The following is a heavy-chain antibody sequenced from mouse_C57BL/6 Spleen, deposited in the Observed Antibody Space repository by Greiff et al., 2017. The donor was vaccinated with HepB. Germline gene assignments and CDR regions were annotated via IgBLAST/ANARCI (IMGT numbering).Heavy chain of an antibody. D-gene: IGHD1-1*01. V-gene: IGHV1-85*01. CDR1: GYTFTSYD. J-gene: IGHJ2*01. CDR3: ARVGTTVVATDDFDY. Sequence: VQRVESGPELVKPGASVKLSCKASGYTFTSYDINWVKQRPGQGLEWIGWIYPRDGSTKYNEKFKGKATLTVDTSSSTAYMELHSLTSEDSAVYVWARVGTTVVATDDFDYWGQGTTLTVSS. CDR2: IYPRDGST.